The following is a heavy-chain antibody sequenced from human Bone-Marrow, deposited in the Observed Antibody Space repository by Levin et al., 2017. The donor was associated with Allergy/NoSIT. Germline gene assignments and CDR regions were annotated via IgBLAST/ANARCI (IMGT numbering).Heavy chain of an antibody. Sequence: LSLTCAASGFTFSSYWMHWVRQAPGKGLVWVSRINSDGSSTSYADSVKGRFTISRDNAKNTLYLQMNSLRAEDTAVYYCARDLYSSGWYGYYYYGMDVWGQGTTVTVSS. CDR1: GFTFSSYW. CDR3: ARDLYSSGWYGYYYYGMDV. V-gene: IGHV3-74*01. J-gene: IGHJ6*02. CDR2: INSDGSST. D-gene: IGHD6-19*01.